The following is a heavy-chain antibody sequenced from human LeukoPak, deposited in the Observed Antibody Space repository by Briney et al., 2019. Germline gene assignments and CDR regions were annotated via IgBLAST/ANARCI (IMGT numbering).Heavy chain of an antibody. J-gene: IGHJ4*02. CDR1: GYTFTSYG. CDR2: ISAYNGNT. CDR3: ARAMKGLLWFGENLC. Sequence: ASVKVSCKASGYTFTSYGISWVRQAPGQGLEWMGWISAYNGNTNYAQKFQGRVTITADESTSTAYMELSSLRSEDTAVYYCARAMKGLLWFGENLCWGQGTLVTVSS. D-gene: IGHD3-10*01. V-gene: IGHV1-18*01.